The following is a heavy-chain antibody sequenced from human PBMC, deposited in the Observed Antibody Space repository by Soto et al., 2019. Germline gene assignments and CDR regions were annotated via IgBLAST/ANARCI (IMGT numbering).Heavy chain of an antibody. CDR3: ARGLPLVGDYYGMDV. CDR1: GGSFSGYY. CDR2: INHSGST. D-gene: IGHD3-16*01. J-gene: IGHJ6*02. Sequence: SETLSLTCAVYGGSFSGYYWSWIRQPPGKGLEWIGEINHSGSTNYNPSLKSRVTISVDTSKNQFSLKLSSVTAADTAAYYCARGLPLVGDYYGMDVWGQGTTVTVSS. V-gene: IGHV4-34*01.